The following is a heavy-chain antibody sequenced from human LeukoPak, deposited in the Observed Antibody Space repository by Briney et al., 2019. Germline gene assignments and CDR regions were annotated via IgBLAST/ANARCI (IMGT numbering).Heavy chain of an antibody. CDR3: ARLDGAGHWAFDY. D-gene: IGHD4/OR15-4a*01. V-gene: IGHV5-51*03. CDR2: IYPTESET. J-gene: IGHJ4*02. Sequence: GESLKISCKGSGYSFSSYRIGWVRQMPGKGLKWMGVIYPTESETRYSPSFEGQVTISADRSINTAYLQWSSLKASDAAIYYCARLDGAGHWAFDYWGQGTLVTVSS. CDR1: GYSFSSYR.